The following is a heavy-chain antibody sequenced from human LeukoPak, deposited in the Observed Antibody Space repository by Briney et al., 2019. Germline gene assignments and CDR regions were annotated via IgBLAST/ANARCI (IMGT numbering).Heavy chain of an antibody. D-gene: IGHD2-21*02. J-gene: IGHJ4*02. V-gene: IGHV5-51*01. CDR3: ARTYCGGDCYYSYFDY. CDR1: GNSFTTYW. Sequence: GESLKISCQGSGNSFTTYWIGWVRQMPGKGLEWMGIIYPGDSDVRYSPSFQGQVTISADKSISTAYLQWSSLEASDTAMYYCARTYCGGDCYYSYFDYWGQGTLVTVSS. CDR2: IYPGDSDV.